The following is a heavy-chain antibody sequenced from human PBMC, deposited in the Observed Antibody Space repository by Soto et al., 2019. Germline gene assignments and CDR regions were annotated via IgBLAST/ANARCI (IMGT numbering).Heavy chain of an antibody. CDR1: GFTFSDYA. D-gene: IGHD1-26*01. CDR3: ARGGEPRSYYSAMHV. V-gene: IGHV3-23*01. Sequence: GGSLRLSCAVSGFTFSDYAMSWVRQAPGKGLEWVSSLSGSGSSTYYADSVSGRFTISRDNLNNTVYLQMNSLSVEDTATYYGARGGEPRSYYSAMHVWEQGTTVSVSS. CDR2: LSGSGSST. J-gene: IGHJ6*01.